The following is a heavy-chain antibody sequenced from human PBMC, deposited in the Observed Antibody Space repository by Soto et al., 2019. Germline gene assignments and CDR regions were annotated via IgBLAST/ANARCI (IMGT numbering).Heavy chain of an antibody. Sequence: QVQLVQSGAEVRTPGASVKVSCKASGYTFTSYDINWVRQATGQGPEWMGWMNPDSGNTGYVQKFQGRVTMTRNTAISTAYMELSSLKSEDTAVYCCARSVGGSNVNFEYWGQGTLGTVSS. CDR1: GYTFTSYD. CDR3: ARSVGGSNVNFEY. CDR2: MNPDSGNT. V-gene: IGHV1-8*01. J-gene: IGHJ4*02. D-gene: IGHD3-10*01.